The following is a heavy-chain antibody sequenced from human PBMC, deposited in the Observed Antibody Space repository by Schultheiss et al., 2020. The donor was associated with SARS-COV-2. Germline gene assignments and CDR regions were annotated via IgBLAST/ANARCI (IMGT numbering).Heavy chain of an antibody. D-gene: IGHD2-2*01. Sequence: GGSLRLSCAASGFTFSSYAMSWVRQAPGKGLEWVSAISGSGGSTYYADSVKGRFTISRDNSKNTLYLQMNSLRAEDTAVYYCARDSIPHAAYYYYGMDVWGQGTTVTVSS. CDR3: ARDSIPHAAYYYYGMDV. CDR1: GFTFSSYA. V-gene: IGHV3-23*01. J-gene: IGHJ6*02. CDR2: ISGSGGST.